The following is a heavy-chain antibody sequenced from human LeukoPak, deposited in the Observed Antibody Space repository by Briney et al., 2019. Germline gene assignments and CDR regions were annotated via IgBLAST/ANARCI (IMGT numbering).Heavy chain of an antibody. Sequence: PGGSLRLSCAASGFTVSSNYMSWVRQAPGKGLEWVSVIYSGGSTYYADSVKGRFTISRDNSKNTLYLQMNSLRAEDTAVYYCAKGSIVGATRRDYWGQGTLVTVSS. V-gene: IGHV3-53*01. CDR1: GFTVSSNY. J-gene: IGHJ4*02. CDR3: AKGSIVGATRRDY. CDR2: IYSGGST. D-gene: IGHD1-26*01.